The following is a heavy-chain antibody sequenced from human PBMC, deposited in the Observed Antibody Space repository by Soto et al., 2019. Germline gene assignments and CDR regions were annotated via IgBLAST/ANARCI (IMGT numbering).Heavy chain of an antibody. Sequence: SETLSLTCTVSGGSISSSSYYWGWIRQPPGKGLEWIGSIYYSGSTYYNPSLKSRVTISVDTSKNQFSLKLSSVTAADTAVYYCSRGRNWFDPWGQGTLVTVSS. CDR1: GGSISSSSYY. CDR2: IYYSGST. J-gene: IGHJ5*02. V-gene: IGHV4-39*01. D-gene: IGHD3-10*01. CDR3: SRGRNWFDP.